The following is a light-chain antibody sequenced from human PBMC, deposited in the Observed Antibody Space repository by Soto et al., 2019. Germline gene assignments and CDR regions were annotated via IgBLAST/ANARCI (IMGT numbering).Light chain of an antibody. CDR3: KSFTTSDTYV. Sequence: QSVLTQPASVSGSPGQSIAISCTGTSSDVGAYNYASWYLQYPGKAPKLVIFDVSFRPSGVSNRFSGSKSGNTASLTISGLQAEDEADYYCKSFTTSDTYVFGTGTKVTVL. CDR2: DVS. J-gene: IGLJ1*01. V-gene: IGLV2-14*01. CDR1: SSDVGAYNY.